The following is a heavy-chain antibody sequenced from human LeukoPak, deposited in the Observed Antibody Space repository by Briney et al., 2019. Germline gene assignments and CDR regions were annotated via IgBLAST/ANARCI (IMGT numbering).Heavy chain of an antibody. CDR2: INPNSGGT. V-gene: IGHV1-2*02. D-gene: IGHD3-22*01. CDR1: GYSSTGYY. Sequence: ASVKVSCKASGYSSTGYYMHWVRQAPGQGLEWMGWINPNSGGTSYAQKFQGRVTMTRDTSISTAYMELSRLRSDDTAVYYCAAESDYYDSSGPLDYWGQGTLVTVSS. J-gene: IGHJ4*02. CDR3: AAESDYYDSSGPLDY.